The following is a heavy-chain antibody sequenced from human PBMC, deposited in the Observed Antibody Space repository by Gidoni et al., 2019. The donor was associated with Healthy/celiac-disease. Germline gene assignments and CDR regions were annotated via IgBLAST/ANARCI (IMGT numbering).Heavy chain of an antibody. V-gene: IGHV1-46*01. CDR2: INPSGGST. D-gene: IGHD3-22*01. J-gene: IGHJ4*02. CDR3: ARSPDYYDSSGYHHTLDY. Sequence: QGLEWMGIINPSGGSTSYAQKFQGRVTMTRNTSTSTVYMELSSMRSEDTAVYYCARSPDYYDSSGYHHTLDYWGQGTLVTVSS.